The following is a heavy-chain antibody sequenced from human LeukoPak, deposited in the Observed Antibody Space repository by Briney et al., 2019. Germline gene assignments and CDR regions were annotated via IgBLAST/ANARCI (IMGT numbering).Heavy chain of an antibody. D-gene: IGHD1-1*01. V-gene: IGHV1-69*05. CDR2: ITPIFGTA. CDR1: GGTFSSYA. J-gene: IGHJ4*02. CDR3: ASGSGGDY. Sequence: GSSVKVPCKASGGTFSSYAISWVRQAPGQGLEWMGGITPIFGTANYAQKFQGRVTMTRNTSISTAYMELSSLRSEDTAVYYCASGSGGDYWGQGTLVTVSS.